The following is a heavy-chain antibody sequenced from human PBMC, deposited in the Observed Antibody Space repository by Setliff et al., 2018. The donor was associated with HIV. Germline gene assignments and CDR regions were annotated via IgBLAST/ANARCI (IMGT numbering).Heavy chain of an antibody. CDR3: AKDAFSGMFDY. D-gene: IGHD3-10*01. CDR2: ISSGNDII. Sequence: GGSLRLSCAASGFTFSDYYMSWIRQAPGKGMEWILYISSGNDIIYYADSVKGRFTISRDNAKSSLYLQMNSLRAEDTAVYYCAKDAFSGMFDYWGQGTLVTVSS. V-gene: IGHV3-11*01. J-gene: IGHJ4*02. CDR1: GFTFSDYY.